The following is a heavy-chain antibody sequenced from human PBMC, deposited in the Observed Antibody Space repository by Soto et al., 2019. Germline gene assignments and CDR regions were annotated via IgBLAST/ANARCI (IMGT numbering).Heavy chain of an antibody. CDR3: ALLGVLTYPEA. CDR2: ISYDGSST. D-gene: IGHD3-3*01. CDR1: GFTFSSYW. Sequence: PGGSLRLSCAASGFTFSSYWTHWVRQPPGKGRVWVSRISYDGSSTNYADSVKGRFTISRDNARNTLYLQMNSLSVEDTAIYYCALLGVLTYPEARGRGTLGTVPS. V-gene: IGHV3-74*01. J-gene: IGHJ4*02.